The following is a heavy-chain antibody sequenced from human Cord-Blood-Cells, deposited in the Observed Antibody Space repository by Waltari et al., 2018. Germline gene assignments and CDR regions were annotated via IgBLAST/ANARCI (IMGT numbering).Heavy chain of an antibody. D-gene: IGHD3-16*01. CDR2: TYYRSKWYN. J-gene: IGHJ5*02. CDR1: GDSVSSNSAA. CDR3: ARDPFVPPPETITCWFDP. Sequence: LTCAISGDSVSSNSAAWNWIRQSPSRGLEWLGRTYYRSKWYNDYAVTVKSRITINPDTSKNQFSLQLNSVTPEDTAVYYCARDPFVPPPETITCWFDPWGQGTLVTVSS. V-gene: IGHV6-1*01.